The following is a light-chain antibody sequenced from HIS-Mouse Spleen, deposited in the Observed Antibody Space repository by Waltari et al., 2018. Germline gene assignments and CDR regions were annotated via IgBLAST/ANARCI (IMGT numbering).Light chain of an antibody. CDR1: SSDVGSYNL. CDR2: EGS. Sequence: QSALTQPASVSGSPGQSITIPFTGTSSDVGSYNLVSWYQQHPGKAPKLMIYEGSKRPSGVSNRFSGSKSGNTASLTISGLQAEDEADYYCCSYAGSSTFEVFGGGTKLTVL. V-gene: IGLV2-23*03. J-gene: IGLJ2*01. CDR3: CSYAGSSTFEV.